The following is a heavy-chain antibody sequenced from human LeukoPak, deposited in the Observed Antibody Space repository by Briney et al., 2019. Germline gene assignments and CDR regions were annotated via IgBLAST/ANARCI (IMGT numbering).Heavy chain of an antibody. Sequence: SQTLSLTCTVSGGSISSGSYYWSWIRQPAGKGLEWIGRIYTSGSTNYNPSLKSRVTISVDTSKNQFSLKLSSVTAADTAVYYCARGPGWNSGTPRYFDYWGQGTLVTVSS. V-gene: IGHV4-61*02. CDR2: IYTSGST. D-gene: IGHD1-26*01. CDR1: GGSISSGSYY. CDR3: ARGPGWNSGTPRYFDY. J-gene: IGHJ4*02.